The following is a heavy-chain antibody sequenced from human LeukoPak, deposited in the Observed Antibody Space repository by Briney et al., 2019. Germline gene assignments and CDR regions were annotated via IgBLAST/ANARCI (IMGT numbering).Heavy chain of an antibody. CDR3: ARGDSSGHPAFDY. Sequence: SETLSLTCTVSGGSISSHYWSWIRQPPGKGLEWIGYFYHSGSTNYNPSLKSRVTISVDTSKNQFSLKLTSVTAADTAVYYCARGDSSGHPAFDYWGQGTLVTVSS. D-gene: IGHD3-22*01. CDR2: FYHSGST. V-gene: IGHV4-59*11. CDR1: GGSISSHY. J-gene: IGHJ4*02.